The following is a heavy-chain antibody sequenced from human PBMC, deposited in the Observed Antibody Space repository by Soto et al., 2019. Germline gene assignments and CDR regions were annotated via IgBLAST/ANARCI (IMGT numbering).Heavy chain of an antibody. D-gene: IGHD6-19*01. CDR2: ITHSGSS. CDR3: ARGATSSGWFRVPPVFDY. CDR1: GGSFSGYS. J-gene: IGHJ4*02. V-gene: IGHV4-34*01. Sequence: QVQLQQWGAGLLKPSETLSLSCAVYGGSFSGYSWNWIRQPPGKGLEWIGEITHSGSSNYNPSLKSRVTISVHPSKNQFSLKLRSVTAADTAVYYCARGATSSGWFRVPPVFDYWGQGPLVTVSS.